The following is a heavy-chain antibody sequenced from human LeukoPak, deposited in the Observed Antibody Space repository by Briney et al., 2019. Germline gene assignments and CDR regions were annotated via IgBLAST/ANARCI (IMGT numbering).Heavy chain of an antibody. CDR1: GYTFPRYW. D-gene: IGHD6-13*01. V-gene: IGHV5-51*01. Sequence: GESLKISCKGSGYTFPRYWIGWVRQMPGKGLEWMGIIYAGDSDTRYSPSFQGQVTISADKSISTAYLQWGSLKASDTAMYYCARRSSSSSSRDFDYWGQGTLVTVSS. J-gene: IGHJ4*02. CDR2: IYAGDSDT. CDR3: ARRSSSSSSRDFDY.